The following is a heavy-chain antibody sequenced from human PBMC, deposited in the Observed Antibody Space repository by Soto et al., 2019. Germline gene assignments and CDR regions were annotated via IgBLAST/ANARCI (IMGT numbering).Heavy chain of an antibody. V-gene: IGHV4-30-4*01. CDR2: IYYSGST. Sequence: SETLSLTCTVSGGSISSGEYYLSWIRQPPGKGLEWIGYIYYSGSTYYNPSLKSRVTISVDTSKNQFSLKLSSVTAADTAVYYCARTRFLDAFDIWGQGTMVTVSS. J-gene: IGHJ3*02. CDR3: ARTRFLDAFDI. D-gene: IGHD3-3*01. CDR1: GGSISSGEYY.